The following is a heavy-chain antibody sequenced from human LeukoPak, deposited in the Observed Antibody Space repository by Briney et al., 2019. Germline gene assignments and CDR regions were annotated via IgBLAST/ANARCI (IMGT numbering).Heavy chain of an antibody. CDR1: GYTFTSYY. D-gene: IGHD4-17*01. J-gene: IGHJ4*02. V-gene: IGHV1-2*02. CDR2: INPNSGGT. Sequence: ASVKVSCKASGYTFTSYYMHWVRQAPGQGLEWMGWINPNSGGTNYAQKFQGRVTMTRDTSISTAYMELSRLRSDDTAVYYCARAGVYGDYSSSFDYWGQGTLVTVSS. CDR3: ARAGVYGDYSSSFDY.